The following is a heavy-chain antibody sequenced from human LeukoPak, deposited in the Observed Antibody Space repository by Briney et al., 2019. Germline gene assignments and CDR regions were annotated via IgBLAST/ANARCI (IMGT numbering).Heavy chain of an antibody. CDR3: ARDREAAAGGNNWFDP. D-gene: IGHD6-13*01. V-gene: IGHV4-34*01. Sequence: PSETLSLTCAVYGGSFSGYYWSWIRQPPGKGLEWIGEINHSGSTNYNPSLKSRVTISVDTSKNQFSPKLSSVTAADTAVYYCARDREAAAGGNNWFDPWGQGTLVTVSS. CDR2: INHSGST. CDR1: GGSFSGYY. J-gene: IGHJ5*02.